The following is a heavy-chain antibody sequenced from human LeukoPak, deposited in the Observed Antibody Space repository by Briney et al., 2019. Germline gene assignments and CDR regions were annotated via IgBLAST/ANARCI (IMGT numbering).Heavy chain of an antibody. Sequence: SETLSLTCAVYGGSFSGYYWSWIRRPPGKGLEWIGEINHSGSTNYNPSLKSRVTISVDTSKNQFSLKLSSVTAADTAVYYCARGPFGGRKYNWFDPWGQGTLVTVSS. CDR1: GGSFSGYY. D-gene: IGHD1-14*01. V-gene: IGHV4-34*01. CDR2: INHSGST. J-gene: IGHJ5*02. CDR3: ARGPFGGRKYNWFDP.